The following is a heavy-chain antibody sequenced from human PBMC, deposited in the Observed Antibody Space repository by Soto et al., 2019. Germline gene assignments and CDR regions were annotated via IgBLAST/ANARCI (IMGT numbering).Heavy chain of an antibody. D-gene: IGHD2-21*02. V-gene: IGHV4-31*03. CDR3: ARVCGGDCHYGMEV. CDR1: GGSISSGGYY. Sequence: SETLSLTCTVSGGSISSGGYYWSWIRQHPGKGLEWIGYIYYSGSTYYNPSLKSRVTISVDTSKNQFSLKLSSVTAADTAVYYCARVCGGDCHYGMEVWGQGTTVTVSS. CDR2: IYYSGST. J-gene: IGHJ6*02.